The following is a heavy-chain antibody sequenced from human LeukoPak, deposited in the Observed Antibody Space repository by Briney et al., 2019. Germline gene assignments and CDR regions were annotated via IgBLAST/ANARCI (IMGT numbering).Heavy chain of an antibody. J-gene: IGHJ5*02. CDR2: IASSTSSNI. Sequence: GGSLRLSCAASGFTFSSYSMNWVRQAPGKGPEWVSSIASSTSSNIYYADSVKGRFTISRDNAKNALYLQMNSLRAEDTAVYYCARGYYDILTGYYERWSDPWGQGSLVTVSS. V-gene: IGHV3-21*01. CDR3: ARGYYDILTGYYERWSDP. D-gene: IGHD3-9*01. CDR1: GFTFSSYS.